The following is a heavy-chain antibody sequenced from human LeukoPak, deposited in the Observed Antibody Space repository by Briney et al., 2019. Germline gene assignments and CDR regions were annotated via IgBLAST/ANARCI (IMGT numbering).Heavy chain of an antibody. V-gene: IGHV3-7*01. CDR3: ARDRYCSSTSCWGYYMDV. D-gene: IGHD2-2*01. CDR1: GFNFNSYW. Sequence: GGSLRLSCAASGFNFNSYWMSWVRQAPGKGLEWVANIKQDGSEKYYVDSVKGRFTISRDSAKNSLYLQMNSLRAEDTAVYYCARDRYCSSTSCWGYYMDVWGKGTTVTVSS. CDR2: IKQDGSEK. J-gene: IGHJ6*03.